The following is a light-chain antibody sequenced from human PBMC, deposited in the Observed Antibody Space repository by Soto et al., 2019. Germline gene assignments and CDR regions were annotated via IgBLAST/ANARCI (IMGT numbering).Light chain of an antibody. CDR2: SDN. J-gene: IGLJ1*01. CDR1: ISNIGTYR. CDR3: AAWDDSLNGCV. Sequence: QSLLTQAPSASGTRGQRCPISCSGSISNIGTYRVSWYQHFPGTAPRLLIYSDNQRPSVVPDRFSASKSGASASLAISGLQSEDEAYFYCAAWDDSLNGCVFGTGTKVTVL. V-gene: IGLV1-44*01.